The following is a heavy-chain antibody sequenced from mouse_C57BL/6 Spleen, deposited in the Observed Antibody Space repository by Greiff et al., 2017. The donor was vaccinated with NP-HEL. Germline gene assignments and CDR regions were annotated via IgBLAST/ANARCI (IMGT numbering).Heavy chain of an antibody. V-gene: IGHV1-69*01. D-gene: IGHD6-1*01. CDR1: GYTFTSYW. CDR2: IDPSDSYT. Sequence: VQLQQPGAELVMPGASVKLSCKASGYTFTSYWMHWVKQRPGQGLEWIGEIDPSDSYTNYNQKFKGKSTLTVDKSSSTAYMQLSSLTSEAAAVYYCARSAPLGFAYWGQGTLVTVSA. CDR3: ARSAPLGFAY. J-gene: IGHJ3*01.